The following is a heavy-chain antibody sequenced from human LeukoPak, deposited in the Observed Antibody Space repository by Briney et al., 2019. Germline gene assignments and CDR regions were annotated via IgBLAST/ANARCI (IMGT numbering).Heavy chain of an antibody. Sequence: SETLSLTCAVYGGSFSGYYWSWIRQPPGKGLEWIGEINHSGSTNYNPSLKSRVTISVDTSKNQFSLKLSSVTAADTAVYYCAKGSQELWFGGFDYWGQGTLVTVSS. CDR2: INHSGST. J-gene: IGHJ4*02. CDR1: GGSFSGYY. V-gene: IGHV4-34*01. D-gene: IGHD3-10*01. CDR3: AKGSQELWFGGFDY.